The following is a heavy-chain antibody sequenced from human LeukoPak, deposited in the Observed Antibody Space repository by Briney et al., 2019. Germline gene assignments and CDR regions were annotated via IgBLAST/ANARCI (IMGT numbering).Heavy chain of an antibody. CDR3: AELGITMIGGV. CDR2: IKSDGSTT. J-gene: IGHJ6*04. V-gene: IGHV3-74*01. Sequence: GGSLRLSCAASGFTLSSYWMHWVRQAPGKGLVWVSRIKSDGSTTNYADSVKGRFTISRDNAKNTLYLQMNSLRAEDTAVYYCAELGITMIGGVWGKGTTVTISS. D-gene: IGHD3-10*02. CDR1: GFTLSSYW.